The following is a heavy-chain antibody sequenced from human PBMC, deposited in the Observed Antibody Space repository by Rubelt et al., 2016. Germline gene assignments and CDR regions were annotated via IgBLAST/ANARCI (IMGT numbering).Heavy chain of an antibody. CDR2: IYYSGST. CDR3: ARRRYDTIDY. CDR1: GGSISSSSYY. D-gene: IGHD3-22*01. J-gene: IGHJ4*02. Sequence: QLQLQESGPGLVKPSETLSLTCTVSGGSISSSSYYWGWIRQPPGKGLEWIGSIYYSGSTYYNPSLKSRVTISVDTSKNQLSRKLSSGTAADTAVYYCARRRYDTIDYWGQGTLVTVSS. V-gene: IGHV4-39*01.